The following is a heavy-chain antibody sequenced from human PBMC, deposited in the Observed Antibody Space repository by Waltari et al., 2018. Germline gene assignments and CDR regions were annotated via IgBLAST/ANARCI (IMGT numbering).Heavy chain of an antibody. J-gene: IGHJ5*02. CDR3: ARRELAAAGTWLGWFDP. Sequence: QLQLQESGPGLVKPSETLSLTCTVSGGSISRRSYHWGWIRPPPGKGLEWIGSIYYSGSTYYNPSLKSRVTISVDTSKNQFSLKLSSVTAADTAVYYCARRELAAAGTWLGWFDPWGQGTLVTVSS. CDR2: IYYSGST. V-gene: IGHV4-39*01. D-gene: IGHD6-13*01. CDR1: GGSISRRSYH.